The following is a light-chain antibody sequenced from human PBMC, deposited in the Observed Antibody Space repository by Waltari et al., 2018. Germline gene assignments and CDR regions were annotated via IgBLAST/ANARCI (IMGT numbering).Light chain of an antibody. CDR1: QSISDS. J-gene: IGKJ4*01. Sequence: DIQMTQSPSSLSASVGDRVTITCRASQSISDSLNWYQQKPGKAPKLLIYAASTLQSGVPSRFSGSGYGTDFTLTISRLQREDFATYYCQQSYNDPLTFGGGTKMEIK. CDR2: AAS. CDR3: QQSYNDPLT. V-gene: IGKV1-39*01.